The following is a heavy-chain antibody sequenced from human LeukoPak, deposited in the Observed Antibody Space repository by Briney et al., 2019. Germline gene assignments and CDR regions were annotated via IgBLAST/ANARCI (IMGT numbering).Heavy chain of an antibody. V-gene: IGHV4-59*01. J-gene: IGHJ6*02. Sequence: SETLSLTCTVSGGSISSYYWSWIRQPPGKGLEWIGYIYYSGSTNYNPSLKSRVTISVDTSKNQLSLKLSSVTAADTAVYYCAGVPGIYYYYGMDVWGQGTTVTVSS. D-gene: IGHD3-10*01. CDR1: GGSISSYY. CDR3: AGVPGIYYYYGMDV. CDR2: IYYSGST.